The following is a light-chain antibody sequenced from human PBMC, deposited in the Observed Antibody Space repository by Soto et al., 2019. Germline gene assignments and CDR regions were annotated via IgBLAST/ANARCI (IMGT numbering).Light chain of an antibody. V-gene: IGKV3-20*01. CDR2: GAS. Sequence: EIALTQSPGTLSLSPGERATLSCRASQSVSSSYLAWYQQKPGQAPRLLIYGASIRATGIPDRFSGSGSGTHFTVTISRLEPEDFAVYYCPQYGSSPLTFGGWTKVEIK. CDR3: PQYGSSPLT. CDR1: QSVSSSY. J-gene: IGKJ4*01.